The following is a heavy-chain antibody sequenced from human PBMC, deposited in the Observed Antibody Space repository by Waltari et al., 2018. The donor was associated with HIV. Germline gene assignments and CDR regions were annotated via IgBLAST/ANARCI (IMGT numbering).Heavy chain of an antibody. CDR2: MNPNSGNT. D-gene: IGHD2-15*01. Sequence: QVQLVQSGAEVKKPGAAVKDSCKATGYSFTSYDLNWVRQATGQGLEWMGWMNPNSGNTCYAQKFQGRVTMTRNTSISTAYMELSSLRSEDTAVYYCARGVRYCSGGSCYVAWFDPWGQGTLVTVSS. CDR1: GYSFTSYD. V-gene: IGHV1-8*01. CDR3: ARGVRYCSGGSCYVAWFDP. J-gene: IGHJ5*02.